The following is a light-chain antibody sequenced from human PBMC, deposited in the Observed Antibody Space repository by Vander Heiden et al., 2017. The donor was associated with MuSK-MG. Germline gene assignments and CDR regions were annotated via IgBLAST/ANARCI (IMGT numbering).Light chain of an antibody. V-gene: IGLV2-23*02. CDR1: SSDVGSYNL. J-gene: IGLJ2*01. Sequence: QSALTQPASVSGSPGQSITISCTGTSSDVGSYNLVSWYQQHPGKAPKLRSDEVSKRPSGVSNRFSGSKSGNTAALTISGLQAEDEADYYCCSYAGSSTVVFGGGTKLTVL. CDR2: EVS. CDR3: CSYAGSSTVV.